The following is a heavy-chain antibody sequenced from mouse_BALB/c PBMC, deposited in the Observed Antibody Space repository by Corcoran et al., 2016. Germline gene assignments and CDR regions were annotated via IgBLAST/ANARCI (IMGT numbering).Heavy chain of an antibody. V-gene: IGHV8-12*01. CDR2: IYWDDDK. Sequence: QVTLKESGPGILQPSQTLSLTCSFSGFSLSTSGMGVSWIRQPSGKGLEWLAHIYWDDDKRYNPSLKSRLTISKDTSSNQVFLKITSVDTADTATYYCARDRYSYAMDYWGQGTSVTVSS. D-gene: IGHD2-14*01. CDR1: GFSLSTSGMG. CDR3: ARDRYSYAMDY. J-gene: IGHJ4*01.